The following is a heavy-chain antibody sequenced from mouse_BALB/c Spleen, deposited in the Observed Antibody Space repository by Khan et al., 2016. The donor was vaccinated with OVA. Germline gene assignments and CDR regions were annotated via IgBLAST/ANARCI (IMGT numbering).Heavy chain of an antibody. V-gene: IGHV3-8*02. D-gene: IGHD2-12*01. CDR2: IIYTGYT. CDR1: GDSITSGY. CDR3: ARSTYRYAFVY. Sequence: EVQLQESGPSLVKPSQTLSLTCSVTGDSITSGYWNWIRKFPGNKLEYMGYIIYTGYTYYNPSLKSRISITRPTTKNQYYLTLSSGTDEDTATYYYARSTYRYAFVYWGQGTLVTVSS. J-gene: IGHJ3*01.